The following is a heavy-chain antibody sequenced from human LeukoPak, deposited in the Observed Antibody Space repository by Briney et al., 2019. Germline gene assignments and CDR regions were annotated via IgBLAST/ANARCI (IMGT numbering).Heavy chain of an antibody. CDR1: GFTFSGSV. CDR3: ARDNYDSSGYYEERAFDI. Sequence: GGSLRLSCAASGFTFSGSVMHWVRQAPGKGLEWVANIKQDGSEEYYVDSVKGRLTISRDNAKNSLYLQMNSLRAEDTAVYYCARDNYDSSGYYEERAFDIWGQGTMVTVSS. J-gene: IGHJ3*02. CDR2: IKQDGSEE. V-gene: IGHV3-7*01. D-gene: IGHD3-22*01.